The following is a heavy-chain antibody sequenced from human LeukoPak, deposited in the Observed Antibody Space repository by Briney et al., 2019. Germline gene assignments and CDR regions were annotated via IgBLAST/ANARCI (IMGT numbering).Heavy chain of an antibody. V-gene: IGHV4-34*01. CDR2: INHSGST. CDR1: GGSFSGYY. Sequence: SETLSLTCAVYGGSFSGYYWSWIRQPPGKGLEWIGEINHSGSTNYNPSLKSRVTISVDTSKNQFSLKLSSVTAADTAVCYCARARGYGDPFDYWGQGTLVTVSS. J-gene: IGHJ4*02. D-gene: IGHD4-17*01. CDR3: ARARGYGDPFDY.